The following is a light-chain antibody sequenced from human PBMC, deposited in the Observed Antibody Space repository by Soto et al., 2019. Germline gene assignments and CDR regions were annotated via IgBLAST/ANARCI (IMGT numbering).Light chain of an antibody. J-gene: IGKJ5*01. CDR2: DAS. Sequence: EIVLTQSPATLSLSPGXXXXXXXXASQXXSSYLAWYQQKPGQAPRLLIYDASNRATGIPARFSGSGSGTDFTLTISSLEPXDFAVYYCXXRSNWPSFGQGTRLEIK. CDR3: XXRSNWPS. CDR1: QXXSSY. V-gene: IGKV3-11*01.